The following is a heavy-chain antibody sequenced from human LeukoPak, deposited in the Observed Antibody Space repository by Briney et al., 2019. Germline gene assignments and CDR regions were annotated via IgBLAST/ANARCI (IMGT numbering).Heavy chain of an antibody. Sequence: PGGSLRLCCAASGFTFSDHYIDWVRQAPGKGLEWVGRARNRGNGYTTQYAASVKGRFTFSRDDSENTVYLQMNSLKTEDTAVYFCARIMRVDYGTYYFDYWGQGTLVTVSS. CDR1: GFTFSDHY. CDR3: ARIMRVDYGTYYFDY. V-gene: IGHV3-72*01. CDR2: ARNRGNGYTT. J-gene: IGHJ4*02. D-gene: IGHD4-17*01.